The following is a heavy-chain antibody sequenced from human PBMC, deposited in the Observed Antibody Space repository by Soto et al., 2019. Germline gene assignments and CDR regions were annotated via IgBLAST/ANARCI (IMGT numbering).Heavy chain of an antibody. J-gene: IGHJ5*01. D-gene: IGHD2-21*01. Sequence: QVQLVQSGAEVKTPGASVKVSCKASGYTFATYDINRVRQAPGQGLEWMGWMNPNSDNTGYAQKFQGRLTMTRDTALSVAHMELSSLRNEDTAVYYCARSDGYNFNWLDSWGQGTLVTVSA. CDR1: GYTFATYD. V-gene: IGHV1-8*01. CDR3: ARSDGYNFNWLDS. CDR2: MNPNSDNT.